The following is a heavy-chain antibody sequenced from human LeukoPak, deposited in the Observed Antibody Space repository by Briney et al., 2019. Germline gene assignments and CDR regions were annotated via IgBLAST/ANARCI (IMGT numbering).Heavy chain of an antibody. J-gene: IGHJ4*02. Sequence: GASVKVSCKASGYTFTSYGISWVRQAPGQGLEWMGRINPNSGGTNYAQKFHGRVTMTRDTSVSTAYMELSRLSSDDTAVYYCARESIYGSYYFDYWGQGTLVTVSS. CDR1: GYTFTSYG. V-gene: IGHV1-2*06. CDR2: INPNSGGT. D-gene: IGHD3-10*01. CDR3: ARESIYGSYYFDY.